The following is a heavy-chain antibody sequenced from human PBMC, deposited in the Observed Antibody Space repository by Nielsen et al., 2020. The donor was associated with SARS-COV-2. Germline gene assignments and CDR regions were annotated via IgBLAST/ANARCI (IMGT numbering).Heavy chain of an antibody. Sequence: SLKISCAASGFTFDDYAMHWVRQAPGKGLEWVSGISWNSGSIAYADSVKGRFTISRDNAKNSLHLQINSLRAEDTAFYYCARGRRVGTTLFEYWGQGTLVTVSS. D-gene: IGHD1-14*01. J-gene: IGHJ4*02. CDR2: ISWNSGSI. CDR3: ARGRRVGTTLFEY. CDR1: GFTFDDYA. V-gene: IGHV3-9*01.